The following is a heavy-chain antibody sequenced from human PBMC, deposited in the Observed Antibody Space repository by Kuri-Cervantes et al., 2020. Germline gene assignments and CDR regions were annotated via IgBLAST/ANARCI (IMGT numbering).Heavy chain of an antibody. D-gene: IGHD3-22*01. CDR1: GFTFSSYW. Sequence: GESLKISCAASGFTFSSYWMSWVRQAPGKGLEWVANIKQDGSEKYYVDSVKGRFTISRDNSKNTLYLQMNSLRAEDTAVYYCAREMLVVVRWGCFDYWGQGTLVTVSS. J-gene: IGHJ4*02. CDR2: IKQDGSEK. V-gene: IGHV3-7*01. CDR3: AREMLVVVRWGCFDY.